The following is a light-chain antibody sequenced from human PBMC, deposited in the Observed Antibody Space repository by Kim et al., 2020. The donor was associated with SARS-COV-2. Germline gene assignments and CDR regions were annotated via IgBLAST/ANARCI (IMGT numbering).Light chain of an antibody. CDR3: TSYTSTSTLV. Sequence: GQSITISCTGTSSYVGGYIFVSWYQQQPGKAPKLILYDVSHRPSGVSNRFSGSKAGNRASLTIFGLQDEDEADYYCTSYTSTSTLVFGGGTQLTVL. CDR1: SSYVGGYIF. CDR2: DVS. V-gene: IGLV2-14*03. J-gene: IGLJ2*01.